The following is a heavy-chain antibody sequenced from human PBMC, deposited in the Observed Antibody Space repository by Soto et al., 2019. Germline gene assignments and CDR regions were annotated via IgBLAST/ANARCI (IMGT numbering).Heavy chain of an antibody. CDR2: INAGNGNT. J-gene: IGHJ6*02. CDR3: ARGLAAYCSGGSCYSNGMDV. Sequence: QVQLVQSGAEVKKPGASVKVSCKASGYTFTSYAMHWVRQAPGQRLEWMGWINAGNGNTKYSQKFQGRVTITRDTSASTAYMEVSSLRSEDTAVYYCARGLAAYCSGGSCYSNGMDVWGQGTTVTVSS. D-gene: IGHD2-15*01. V-gene: IGHV1-3*01. CDR1: GYTFTSYA.